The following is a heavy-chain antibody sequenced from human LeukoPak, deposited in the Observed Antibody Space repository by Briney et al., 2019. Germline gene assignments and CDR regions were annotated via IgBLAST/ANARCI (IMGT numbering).Heavy chain of an antibody. V-gene: IGHV3-21*04. J-gene: IGHJ4*02. CDR1: GFTFSSYS. CDR2: ISSSSSYI. CDR3: ASALKGRYDFDY. Sequence: GGSLRLSCAASGFTFSSYSMNWVRQAPGKGLEWVSSISSSSSYIYYADSVKGRFTISRDNAKNSLYLQMNSLRAEDTAAYYCASALKGRYDFDYWGQGTLVTVSS. D-gene: IGHD6-6*01.